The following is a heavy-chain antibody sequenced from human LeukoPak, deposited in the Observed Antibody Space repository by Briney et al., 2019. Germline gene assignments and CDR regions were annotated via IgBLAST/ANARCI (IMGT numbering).Heavy chain of an antibody. CDR2: ISSSGSTI. Sequence: GGSLRLSCAASGFTFSDYYMSWIRQAPGKGLEWVSYISSSGSTIYYADSVKGRFTISRDNAKNSLYLQMNSLRAEDTAVYYCARAPPVSSSGLYYFDYWGQGTLVTVSS. J-gene: IGHJ4*02. V-gene: IGHV3-11*01. CDR3: ARAPPVSSSGLYYFDY. CDR1: GFTFSDYY. D-gene: IGHD3-22*01.